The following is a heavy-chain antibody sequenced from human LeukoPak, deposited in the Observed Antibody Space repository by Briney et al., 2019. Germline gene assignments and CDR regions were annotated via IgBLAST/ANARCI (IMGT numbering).Heavy chain of an antibody. CDR1: GYTFTGYY. CDR3: ARSAIAAHPTLDY. CDR2: INPSGGST. Sequence: ASVKVSCKASGYTFTGYYMHWVRQAPGQGLEWMGIINPSGGSTSYAQKFQGRVTMTRDMSTSTVYMELSSLRSEDTAVYYCARSAIAAHPTLDYWGQGTLVTVSS. D-gene: IGHD6-6*01. J-gene: IGHJ4*02. V-gene: IGHV1-46*01.